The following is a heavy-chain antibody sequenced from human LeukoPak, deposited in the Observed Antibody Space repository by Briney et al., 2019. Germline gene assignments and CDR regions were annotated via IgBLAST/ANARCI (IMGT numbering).Heavy chain of an antibody. CDR1: GFTFSSYG. CDR3: AKDFRPVQPLSFDI. CDR2: IPYDGNNK. D-gene: IGHD5-18*01. J-gene: IGHJ3*02. Sequence: GGSLRLSCAASGFTFSSYGMHWVRQAPGKGLEWVAFIPYDGNNKYHADSVKGRFTISRDNSKNTLYLQMNSLRAEDTAVYYCAKDFRPVQPLSFDIWGQGTMVTVSS. V-gene: IGHV3-30*02.